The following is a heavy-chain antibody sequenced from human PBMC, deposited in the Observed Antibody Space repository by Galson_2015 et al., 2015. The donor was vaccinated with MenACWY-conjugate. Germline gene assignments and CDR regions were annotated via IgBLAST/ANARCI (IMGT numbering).Heavy chain of an antibody. J-gene: IGHJ3*02. D-gene: IGHD4-23*01. Sequence: VTLSLPCPVSGGSISSRSYFWGWIRPPPGKGLEWIGTISCSGNTHYNPSLNNRVTVSADTSKNQISLNVNSVTAADTALYYCARRSARLTLGAFDIWGQGTMVTVSS. V-gene: IGHV4-39*01. CDR3: ARRSARLTLGAFDI. CDR2: ISCSGNT. CDR1: GGSISSRSYF.